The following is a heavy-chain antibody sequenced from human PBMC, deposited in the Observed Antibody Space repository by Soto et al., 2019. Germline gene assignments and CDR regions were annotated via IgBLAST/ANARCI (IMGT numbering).Heavy chain of an antibody. D-gene: IGHD1-26*01. V-gene: IGHV4-4*02. CDR3: ARVYSGSYSDY. Sequence: QVQLQESGPGLVKPSGTLSLTCAVSGGSIRSNNWWSWVRQPPGKGLEWIGEIFQSGSTYYNPSLKTRVTISVDKSRNQFSLNLSSVTAAATAVYYYARVYSGSYSDYWGPGTLVTVSS. CDR2: IFQSGST. CDR1: GGSIRSNNW. J-gene: IGHJ4*02.